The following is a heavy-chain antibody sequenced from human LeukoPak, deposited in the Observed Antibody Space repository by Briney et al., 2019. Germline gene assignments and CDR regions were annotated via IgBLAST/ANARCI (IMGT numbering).Heavy chain of an antibody. CDR3: ARHYYDSSGSDAFDI. CDR2: IYYSGST. V-gene: IGHV4-59*08. D-gene: IGHD3-22*01. Sequence: PSETLSLTCTVSGASISSYYWSWIRQPPGKGLEWIGYIYYSGSTNYNPSLKSRVTISVDTSKNQFSLKLSSVTAADTVVYYCARHYYDSSGSDAFDIWGQGTMVTVSS. CDR1: GASISSYY. J-gene: IGHJ3*02.